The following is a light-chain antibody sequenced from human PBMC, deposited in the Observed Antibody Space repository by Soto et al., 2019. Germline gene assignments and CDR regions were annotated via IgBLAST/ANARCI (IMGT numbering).Light chain of an antibody. CDR2: WAS. V-gene: IGKV4-1*01. Sequence: IVMTQSPDSLAVSLGERATINCKSSQTILYSSTKKNYLVWFQQKAGQAPKRLVYWASTRDSGVPDRFTGSGSGTEFNLTISSLQPEDVAVYYCQQYYDTPFTFGQGTRLEIK. J-gene: IGKJ5*01. CDR1: QTILYSSTKKNY. CDR3: QQYYDTPFT.